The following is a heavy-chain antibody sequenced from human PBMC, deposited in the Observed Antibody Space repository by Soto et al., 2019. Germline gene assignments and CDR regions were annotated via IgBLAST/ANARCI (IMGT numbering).Heavy chain of an antibody. Sequence: GGSLRLSCAASGFTFSSYAMHWVRQAPGKGLEWVAVISYDGSNKYYADSVKGRFTISRDNSKNTLYLQMNSLRAEDTAVYYCARDRRVKQLVGAPDYYYYYGMDVWGQGTTVTVSS. J-gene: IGHJ6*02. CDR3: ARDRRVKQLVGAPDYYYYYGMDV. CDR2: ISYDGSNK. CDR1: GFTFSSYA. D-gene: IGHD6-6*01. V-gene: IGHV3-30-3*01.